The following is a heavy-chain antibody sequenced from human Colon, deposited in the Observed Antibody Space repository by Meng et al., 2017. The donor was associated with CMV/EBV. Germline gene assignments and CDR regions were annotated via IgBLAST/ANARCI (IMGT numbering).Heavy chain of an antibody. CDR2: INSDETGA. CDR1: GFPFNTYW. CDR3: ARDPRGYGMDV. J-gene: IGHJ6*02. Sequence: GESLKISCAASGFPFNTYWMHWVRQGPGKGLEWVARINSDETGANYAVSVKGRFTISRDNAKSTLYSQMNSLRGDDTAIYYCARDPRGYGMDVWGQGTTVTVSS. V-gene: IGHV3-74*01.